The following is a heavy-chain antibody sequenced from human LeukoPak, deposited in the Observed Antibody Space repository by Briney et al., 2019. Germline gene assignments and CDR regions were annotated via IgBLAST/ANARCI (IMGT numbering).Heavy chain of an antibody. Sequence: SETLSLTCAVYGGSFSGYYWSWIRQPPGKGLEWIGEINHSGSTNYSPSLKSRVTMSMDTSKNQPSLNLTSVTAADTAVYYCARGGSYMYNWFDPWGQGTLVTVSS. CDR3: ARGGSYMYNWFDP. CDR2: INHSGST. D-gene: IGHD1-26*01. J-gene: IGHJ5*02. V-gene: IGHV4-34*01. CDR1: GGSFSGYY.